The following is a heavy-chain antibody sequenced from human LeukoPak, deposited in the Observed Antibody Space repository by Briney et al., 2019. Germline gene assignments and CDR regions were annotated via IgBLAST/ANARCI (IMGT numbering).Heavy chain of an antibody. CDR1: GDSIGSYY. V-gene: IGHV4-4*07. D-gene: IGHD3-10*01. Sequence: PSQTLSLTCTVAGDSIGSYYWSWIRHPDGEGLEWIGRTYTSGTTNYNPSLKSRVTMSVDTSKKQFSLKLNSVTAADTAVYYCARDVGYYRSGSYYRYWGQGTLVTVSS. CDR3: ARDVGYYRSGSYYRY. CDR2: TYTSGTT. J-gene: IGHJ4*02.